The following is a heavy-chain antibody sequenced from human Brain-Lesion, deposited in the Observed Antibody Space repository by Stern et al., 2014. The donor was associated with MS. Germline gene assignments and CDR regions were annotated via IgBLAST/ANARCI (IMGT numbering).Heavy chain of an antibody. CDR2: IYYSGTT. V-gene: IGHV4-39*01. CDR1: GGSISRSTYY. Sequence: VHLVESGPGLVKPSETLSLTCSVSGGSISRSTYYWGWIRQPPGKGLEWIGSIYYSGTTYYNPSLKSRVTIDTSKNQFSLRLTSVTAADTAVYYCARHDGWLPHYWSQGTLVTVSS. J-gene: IGHJ4*02. CDR3: ARHDGWLPHY. D-gene: IGHD5-12*01.